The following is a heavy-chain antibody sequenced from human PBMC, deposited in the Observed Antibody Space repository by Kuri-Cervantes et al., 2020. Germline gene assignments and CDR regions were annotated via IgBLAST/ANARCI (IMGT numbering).Heavy chain of an antibody. D-gene: IGHD1-26*01. Sequence: GESLKISCAASGFTFSSYAMNWVRQAPGKGLEWISYISSSSSTIYYADSVKGRFTISRDNAKNSLYLQMNSLRDEDTAIYYCARDPLVTPRKSGWFDPWGQGTLVTVSS. J-gene: IGHJ5*02. CDR2: ISSSSSTI. CDR3: ARDPLVTPRKSGWFDP. CDR1: GFTFSSYA. V-gene: IGHV3-48*02.